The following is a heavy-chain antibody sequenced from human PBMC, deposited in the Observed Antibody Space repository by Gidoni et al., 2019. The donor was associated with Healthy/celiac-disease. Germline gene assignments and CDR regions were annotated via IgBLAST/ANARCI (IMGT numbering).Heavy chain of an antibody. D-gene: IGHD6-19*01. Sequence: EVQLVESGGGLVQPGGSLRLSCAASGFTVSSYEMNWVRQAPGKGLECVSYIISSGSTIYYADSVKGRFTISRDNAKNSLYLQMNSLRAEDTAVYYCARSGWYFGKYESLYYYYGMDVWGQGTTVTVSS. CDR1: GFTVSSYE. V-gene: IGHV3-48*03. CDR3: ARSGWYFGKYESLYYYYGMDV. J-gene: IGHJ6*02. CDR2: IISSGSTI.